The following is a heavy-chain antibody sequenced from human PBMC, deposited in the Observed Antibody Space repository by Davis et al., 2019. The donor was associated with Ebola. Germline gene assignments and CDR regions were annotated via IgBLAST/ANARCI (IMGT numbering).Heavy chain of an antibody. V-gene: IGHV1-2*02. J-gene: IGHJ3*02. D-gene: IGHD3-3*01. CDR3: ARVVSFVYYDFWSGYRNGNGVDAFDI. Sequence: ASVKVSCKASGYTFTGYYMHWVRQAPGQGLEWMGWIDPNSGGTIYAQKFQGRVTMTRDTSISTAYMELSRLRSDDTAVYYCARVVSFVYYDFWSGYRNGNGVDAFDIWGQGTMVTVSS. CDR2: IDPNSGGT. CDR1: GYTFTGYY.